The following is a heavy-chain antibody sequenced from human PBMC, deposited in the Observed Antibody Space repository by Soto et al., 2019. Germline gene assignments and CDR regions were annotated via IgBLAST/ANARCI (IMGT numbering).Heavy chain of an antibody. CDR3: ARVTMVIRESDHYGVDV. J-gene: IGHJ6*02. CDR2: ISRTVTT. CDR1: GFPFSSPY. Sequence: WESLTLSCVASGFPFSSPYLSWVRQQPPEKGLEWNGSISRTVTTYYSPSLTSRVSISVDTSKNQVSLKLTSVTGADTAVYFCARVTMVIRESDHYGVDVWGQGTTLTV. D-gene: IGHD4-17*01. V-gene: IGHV4-38-2*01.